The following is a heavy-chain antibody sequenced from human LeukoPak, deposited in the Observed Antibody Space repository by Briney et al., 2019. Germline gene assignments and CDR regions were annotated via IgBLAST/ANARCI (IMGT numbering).Heavy chain of an antibody. Sequence: GGSLRLSCAASGFTFSSYAMSWVRQAPGKGLEWVSAISGSGGSTYYADSVKGRFTISRDNSKNSLYLQMNSLRAEDTAVYYCARAHPYGSGSYSAYWGQGTLVTLSS. J-gene: IGHJ4*02. D-gene: IGHD3-10*01. CDR2: ISGSGGST. CDR3: ARAHPYGSGSYSAY. CDR1: GFTFSSYA. V-gene: IGHV3-23*01.